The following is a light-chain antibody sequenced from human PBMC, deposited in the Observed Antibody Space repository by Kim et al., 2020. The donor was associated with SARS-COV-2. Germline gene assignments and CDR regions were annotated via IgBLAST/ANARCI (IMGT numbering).Light chain of an antibody. V-gene: IGKV3-20*01. CDR1: QSVSSSY. J-gene: IGKJ2*01. Sequence: LSPGEMATLSCRASQSVSSSYLAWYQQKPGQAPRLLIYGASSRATGIPDRFSGSGSGTDFTLTISRLEPEDFAVYYCQQYGSSPKTFGQGTKLEI. CDR2: GAS. CDR3: QQYGSSPKT.